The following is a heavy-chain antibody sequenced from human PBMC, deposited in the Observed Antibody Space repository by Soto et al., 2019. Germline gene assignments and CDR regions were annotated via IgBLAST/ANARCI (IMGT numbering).Heavy chain of an antibody. CDR3: ALVVASYGSGRSYYYCYMDV. V-gene: IGHV4-59*01. CDR1: GGSISSYY. Sequence: SEALSLTCTVSGGSISSYYWSWIRQPPGKGLEWIGYIYYSRSTNYNPSQKSRVTISVDTSKNQLSLKLSSVNDANTAVNYYALVVASYGSGRSYYYCYMDVWGKGTTVTVSS. D-gene: IGHD3-10*01. J-gene: IGHJ6*03. CDR2: IYYSRST.